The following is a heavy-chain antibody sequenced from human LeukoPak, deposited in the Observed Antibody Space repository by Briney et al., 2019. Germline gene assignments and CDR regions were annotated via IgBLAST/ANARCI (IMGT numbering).Heavy chain of an antibody. J-gene: IGHJ4*02. CDR1: GDSISSSNYY. D-gene: IGHD6-13*01. CDR2: IYISGST. V-gene: IGHV4-61*02. CDR3: ARGTNTWYEGYFDC. Sequence: SETLSLTCTVSGDSISSSNYYWTWIRQPAGKGLEWIGRIYISGSTNYNPSLKSRVTISVDTSKNHFSLKLSSVTAADTAVYYCARGTNTWYEGYFDCWGRGTLVTVSS.